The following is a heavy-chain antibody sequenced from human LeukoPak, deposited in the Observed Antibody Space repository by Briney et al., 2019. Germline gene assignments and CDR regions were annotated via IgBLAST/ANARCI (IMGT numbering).Heavy chain of an antibody. V-gene: IGHV4-39*01. Sequence: PSETLSLTCTVSGGSITSSNYYWGWIRQPPGKGLEWIGSFYYSGSTNYNPSLKSRVTISVDTSKNQFSLKLSSVTAADTAVYYCVYYYGSGSVEYWGQGTLVSVSS. J-gene: IGHJ4*02. D-gene: IGHD3-10*01. CDR2: FYYSGST. CDR1: GGSITSSNYY. CDR3: VYYYGSGSVEY.